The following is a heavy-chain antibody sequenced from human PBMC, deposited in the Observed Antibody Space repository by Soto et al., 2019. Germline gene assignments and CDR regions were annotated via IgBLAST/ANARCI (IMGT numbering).Heavy chain of an antibody. CDR3: ARQPIYGSGSPR. Sequence: SEPLSLTCTVSGGSISSSSYYWGWIRQPPGKGLEWIGSIYYSGSTYYNPSLKSRVTISVDTSKNQFSLKLSSVTAADTAVYYCARQPIYGSGSPRWGQGTLVTVS. CDR2: IYYSGST. J-gene: IGHJ4*02. V-gene: IGHV4-39*01. CDR1: GGSISSSSYY. D-gene: IGHD3-10*01.